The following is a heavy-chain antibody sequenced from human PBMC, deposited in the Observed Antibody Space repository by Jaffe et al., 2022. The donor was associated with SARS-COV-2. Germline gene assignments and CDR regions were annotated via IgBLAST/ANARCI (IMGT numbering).Heavy chain of an antibody. CDR3: AHIGGRGFWSGYQFDY. CDR1: GFSLSTSGVG. D-gene: IGHD3-3*01. J-gene: IGHJ4*02. CDR2: IYWDDDK. Sequence: QITLKESGPTLVKPTQTLTLTCTFSGFSLSTSGVGVGWIRQPPGKALEWLALIYWDDDKRYSPSLKSRLTITKDTSKNQVVLTMTNMDPVDTATYYCAHIGGRGFWSGYQFDYWGQGTLVTVSS. V-gene: IGHV2-5*02.